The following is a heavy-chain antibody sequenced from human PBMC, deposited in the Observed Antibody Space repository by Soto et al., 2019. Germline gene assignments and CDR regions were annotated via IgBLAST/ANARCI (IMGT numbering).Heavy chain of an antibody. CDR1: GFTFSSSA. J-gene: IGHJ4*02. D-gene: IGHD3-22*01. CDR2: ISGGGGSA. CDR3: AKNPGYYYDSTGYHFDY. V-gene: IGHV3-23*01. Sequence: PGGSLRLSCAVSGFTFSSSAMSWVRQAPGKGLEWVSAISGGGGSAYYADSVRGRFTISRDNSKNTLYLEMNSLRAEDTAVYYCAKNPGYYYDSTGYHFDYWGQGTLVTVSS.